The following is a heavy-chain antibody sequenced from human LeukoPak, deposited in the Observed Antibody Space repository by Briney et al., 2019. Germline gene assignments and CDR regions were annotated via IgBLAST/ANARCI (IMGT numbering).Heavy chain of an antibody. V-gene: IGHV3-20*04. CDR3: AREFPIDTMIVVVVPYYFDY. Sequence: GGSLRLSCAASGFTFDDYGMSWVRQAPGKGLEWVSGINWNGGSTGSADSVKGRFTICRDNAKNSLYLQMNSLRAEDTALYYCAREFPIDTMIVVVVPYYFDYWGQGTLVTVSS. CDR1: GFTFDDYG. D-gene: IGHD3-22*01. CDR2: INWNGGST. J-gene: IGHJ4*02.